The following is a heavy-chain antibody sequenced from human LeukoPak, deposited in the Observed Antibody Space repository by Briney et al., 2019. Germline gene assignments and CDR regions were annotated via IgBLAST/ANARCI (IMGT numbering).Heavy chain of an antibody. CDR3: ARFLSGYVYYYQYYMDV. CDR1: GGSFGGYY. CDR2: INHSGST. V-gene: IGHV4-34*01. J-gene: IGHJ6*03. Sequence: SETLSLTCAVDGGSFGGYYWTWIRQPPGKGLEWIGEINHSGSTNYNPSLKSRVIIAIDTSKSQFSLELRSVTAADTALYYCARFLSGYVYYYQYYMDVWGRGTTVTVSS. D-gene: IGHD3-3*01.